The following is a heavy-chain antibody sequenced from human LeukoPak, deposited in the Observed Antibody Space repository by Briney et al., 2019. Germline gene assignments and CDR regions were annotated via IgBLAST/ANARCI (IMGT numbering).Heavy chain of an antibody. CDR1: GFTFANYW. V-gene: IGHV3-74*01. D-gene: IGHD6-19*01. CDR2: IHKDGLST. J-gene: IGHJ4*02. CDR3: ARGGSGCFDY. Sequence: GGSLRLSCATSGFTFANYWMHWVRQAPGKGLVWVSHIHKDGLSTSYADSVKGRFTISRGNAKNTVSLQMNSLRAEDTAVYFCARGGSGCFDYWGPGTLVTVSS.